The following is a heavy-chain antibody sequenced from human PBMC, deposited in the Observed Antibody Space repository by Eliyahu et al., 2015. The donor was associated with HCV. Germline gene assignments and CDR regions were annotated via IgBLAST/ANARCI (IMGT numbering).Heavy chain of an antibody. CDR3: ARSTGIAVAGPYYFDY. D-gene: IGHD6-19*01. CDR1: GGXISSYY. Sequence: QVQLQESGPGLVKPSEXLSLTCXVPGGXISSYYWSWIRQPPGKGLEWIGYIYYSGSTNYNPSLKSRVTISVDTSKNQFSLKLSSVTAADTAVYYCARSTGIAVAGPYYFDYWGQGTLVTVSS. J-gene: IGHJ4*02. CDR2: IYYSGST. V-gene: IGHV4-59*01.